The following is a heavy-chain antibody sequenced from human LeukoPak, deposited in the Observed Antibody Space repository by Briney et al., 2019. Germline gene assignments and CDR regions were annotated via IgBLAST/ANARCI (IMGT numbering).Heavy chain of an antibody. Sequence: GGSLRLSCAASGFTFSSYAMSWVRQAPGKGLEWVSGVSGSGGSTYYADSVKGRFTIFRDNSKNTLYLQMNSLRAEDTAVCYCAKDLDIVATITGNWGQGTLVTVSS. J-gene: IGHJ4*02. CDR3: AKDLDIVATITGN. CDR1: GFTFSSYA. CDR2: VSGSGGST. D-gene: IGHD5-12*01. V-gene: IGHV3-23*01.